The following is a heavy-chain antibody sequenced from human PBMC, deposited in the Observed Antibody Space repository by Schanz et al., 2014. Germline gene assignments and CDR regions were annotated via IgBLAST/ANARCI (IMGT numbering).Heavy chain of an antibody. J-gene: IGHJ6*02. V-gene: IGHV3-30-3*01. CDR1: GFTFHTYD. D-gene: IGHD3-10*01. CDR2: ISHDGHRD. CDR3: ARERAAGYYESGMSYYYYDMDV. Sequence: VHLEESGGGVVQPGRSLRLSCAASGFTFHTYDMHWVRQAPGKGLEWVAQISHDGHRDFYADSVKGRFTVSRDNNWKTLSLQMNSLRRDDTAVYLCARERAAGYYESGMSYYYYDMDVWGRGTTVTVSS.